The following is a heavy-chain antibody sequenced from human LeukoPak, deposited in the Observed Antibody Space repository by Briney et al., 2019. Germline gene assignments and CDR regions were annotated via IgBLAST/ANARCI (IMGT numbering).Heavy chain of an antibody. V-gene: IGHV3-15*01. CDR1: GFTFSNAW. D-gene: IGHD4-17*01. CDR2: IKSKTDGGTT. J-gene: IGHJ4*02. Sequence: GGSLRLSCAASGFTFSNAWMSWVRQAPGKGLEWVGRIKSKTDGGTTDYAAPVKGRFTISRDDSKNTLYLQMNSLKTEDTAVYYCTASLYTVTTLEPNYWGQGTLVTVSS. CDR3: TASLYTVTTLEPNY.